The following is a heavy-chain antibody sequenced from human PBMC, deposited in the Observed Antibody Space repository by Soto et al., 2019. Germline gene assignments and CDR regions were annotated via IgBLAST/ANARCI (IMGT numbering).Heavy chain of an antibody. CDR1: GVSISSYY. Sequence: ETLSLTCTFSGVSISSYYWSWIRQPPGKGLEWIGYIYYSGSTNYNPSLKSRVTISVDTSKNQFSLKLSSVTAADTAVYYCARDPSIAARMSWFDPWGQGTLVTVSS. J-gene: IGHJ5*02. CDR2: IYYSGST. D-gene: IGHD6-6*01. V-gene: IGHV4-59*01. CDR3: ARDPSIAARMSWFDP.